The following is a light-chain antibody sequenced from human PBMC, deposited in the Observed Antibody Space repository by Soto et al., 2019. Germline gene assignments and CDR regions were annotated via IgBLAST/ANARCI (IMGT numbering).Light chain of an antibody. V-gene: IGKV3-11*01. Sequence: EIVLTQSPATLSLSPGERATLSCRASQSVSSYLAWYQQKPGQAPRLLIYDASNRATGIPARFSGSGSGTDFSRTISILQPEGFAVYYWQQRTNWLTFGGGTKVEIK. J-gene: IGKJ4*01. CDR3: QQRTNWLT. CDR2: DAS. CDR1: QSVSSY.